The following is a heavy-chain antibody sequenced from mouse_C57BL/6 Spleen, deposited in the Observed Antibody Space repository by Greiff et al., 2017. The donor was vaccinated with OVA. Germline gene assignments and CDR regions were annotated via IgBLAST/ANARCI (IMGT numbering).Heavy chain of an antibody. CDR2: INYDGSST. CDR1: GFTFSDYY. Sequence: EVNVVESEGGLVQPGSSMKLSCTASGFTFSDYYMAWVRQVPEKGLEWVANINYDGSSTYYLDSLKSRFIISRDNAKNILYLQMSSLKSEDTATYYCARFWAYFDYWGQGTTLTVSS. V-gene: IGHV5-16*01. CDR3: ARFWAYFDY. J-gene: IGHJ2*01. D-gene: IGHD4-1*01.